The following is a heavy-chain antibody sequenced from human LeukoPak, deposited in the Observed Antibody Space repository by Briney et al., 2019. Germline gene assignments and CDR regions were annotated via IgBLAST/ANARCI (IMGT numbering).Heavy chain of an antibody. Sequence: PGGSLGLSCVASGFTFSIYYMHWVRQAPGKGLVWVSRISSDGSSTTYADSVKGRFTISRDDAKNTVYLQMNGLRAEDTAVYFCARGRDYGSGLYKGPYWGQGTLVTVSS. J-gene: IGHJ4*02. CDR2: ISSDGSST. V-gene: IGHV3-74*01. D-gene: IGHD3-10*01. CDR3: ARGRDYGSGLYKGPY. CDR1: GFTFSIYY.